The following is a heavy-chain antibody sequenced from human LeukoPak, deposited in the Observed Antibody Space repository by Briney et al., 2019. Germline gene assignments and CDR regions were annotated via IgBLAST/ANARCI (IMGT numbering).Heavy chain of an antibody. V-gene: IGHV3-15*01. D-gene: IGHD3-22*01. CDR2: IKSKADGGTI. CDR1: GFTFSDAW. Sequence: GGSLRLSCAASGFTFSDAWMNWVRQAPGKGLEWVGRIKSKADGGTIDYAAPVKGRFTISRDDSKNTVYMQMNSLKTEDTAVYYCSYYYGSSGYVDYWGQGTLVTVSS. CDR3: SYYYGSSGYVDY. J-gene: IGHJ4*02.